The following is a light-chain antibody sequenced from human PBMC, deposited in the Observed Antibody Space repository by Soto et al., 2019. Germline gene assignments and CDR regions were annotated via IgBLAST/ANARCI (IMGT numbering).Light chain of an antibody. Sequence: DIQMTQSPSTLSASVGDTVTITCRASQSISNWLAWYQQKPGQAPKLLIHKASTLERGVPSRFSGRGSGTEFTLTISSLQPDDFATFYCQQYDRFPYTFGQGTKLEIK. CDR1: QSISNW. J-gene: IGKJ2*01. CDR3: QQYDRFPYT. V-gene: IGKV1-5*03. CDR2: KAS.